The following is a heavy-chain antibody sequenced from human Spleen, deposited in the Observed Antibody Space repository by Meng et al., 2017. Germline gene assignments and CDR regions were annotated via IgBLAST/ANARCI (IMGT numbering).Heavy chain of an antibody. Sequence: EVQLVESGGGLVTPGGSLRLSCAASGFTFRNYSMNWFRQAPGKGLEWVSSISSDSRYIFYADSVKGRFTISRDNAKNSLYLQMNSLSPEDTAVFYCARFETVGVATGDFWGQGTLVTVSS. CDR1: GFTFRNYS. D-gene: IGHD2-15*01. CDR2: ISSDSRYI. J-gene: IGHJ4*02. V-gene: IGHV3-21*01. CDR3: ARFETVGVATGDF.